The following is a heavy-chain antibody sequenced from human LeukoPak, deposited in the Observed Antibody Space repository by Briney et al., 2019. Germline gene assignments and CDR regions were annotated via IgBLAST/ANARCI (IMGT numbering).Heavy chain of an antibody. CDR1: GGSISSYY. V-gene: IGHV4-59*06. CDR3: ARELITGTLYYFDY. J-gene: IGHJ4*02. D-gene: IGHD1-7*01. Sequence: PSETLSLTCTVSGGSISSYYWSWIRQHPGKGLEWIGYIYYSGSTYYNPSLKSRVTISVDTSKNQFSLKLSSVTAADTAVYYCARELITGTLYYFDYWGQGTLVTVSS. CDR2: IYYSGST.